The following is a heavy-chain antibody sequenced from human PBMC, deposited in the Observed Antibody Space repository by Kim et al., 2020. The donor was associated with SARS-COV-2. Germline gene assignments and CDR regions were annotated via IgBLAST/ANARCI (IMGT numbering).Heavy chain of an antibody. CDR3: ARGNGSYYEYYFYGLDV. CDR2: ISSSDGHT. Sequence: GGSPRLSCAASGFSFSDHFMTWIRQAPGKGLEWVSYISSSDGHTNYADSVKGRFSISRDNAKNSLYLQMDSLTTEDTAIYFCARGNGSYYEYYFYGLDVWGPGTTVTVSS. V-gene: IGHV3-11*05. J-gene: IGHJ6*02. D-gene: IGHD1-26*01. CDR1: GFSFSDHF.